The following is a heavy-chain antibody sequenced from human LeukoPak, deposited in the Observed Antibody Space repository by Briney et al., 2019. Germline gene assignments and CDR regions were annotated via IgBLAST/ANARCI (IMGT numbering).Heavy chain of an antibody. V-gene: IGHV1-2*02. D-gene: IGHD3-10*01. J-gene: IGHJ4*02. CDR2: INPNSGGT. CDR3: ARGAITMVRGEPKTPPGH. Sequence: GASVKVSCKASGYTFTGYYMHWVRQAPGQGLEWMGWINPNSGGTNYAQKFQGRVTMTRDTSISTAYMELSRLRSDDTAVYYCARGAITMVRGEPKTPPGHWGQGTLVTVSS. CDR1: GYTFTGYY.